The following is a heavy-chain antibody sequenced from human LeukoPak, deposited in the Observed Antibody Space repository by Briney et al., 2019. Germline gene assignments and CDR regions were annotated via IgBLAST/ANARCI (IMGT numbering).Heavy chain of an antibody. Sequence: SQTLSLTCNVSGVSVSDGRYYWTWIRQHPGRGLEWIGYKYYSGSAKYNPSLKSRLTISIDTSKNQFALQLSSVTAADTATYYCATPYCSSISCLDVFNMWGQGTRVTVSS. J-gene: IGHJ3*02. V-gene: IGHV4-31*03. CDR3: ATPYCSSISCLDVFNM. CDR1: GVSVSDGRYY. D-gene: IGHD2-2*01. CDR2: KYYSGSA.